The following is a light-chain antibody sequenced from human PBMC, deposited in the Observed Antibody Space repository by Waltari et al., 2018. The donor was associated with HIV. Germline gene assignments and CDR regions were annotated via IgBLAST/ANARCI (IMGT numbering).Light chain of an antibody. V-gene: IGLV2-14*01. J-gene: IGLJ2*01. Sequence: QSALTQPASVSGSPRQSITISCTGTRSDVGDYKYVSWYQPHPSKAPKLMIYEVSNRPSGVSPRFSGSKSGNTASLTISGLQAEHEADYYCSSYTSGSVVFGGGTKLTVL. CDR2: EVS. CDR3: SSYTSGSVV. CDR1: RSDVGDYKY.